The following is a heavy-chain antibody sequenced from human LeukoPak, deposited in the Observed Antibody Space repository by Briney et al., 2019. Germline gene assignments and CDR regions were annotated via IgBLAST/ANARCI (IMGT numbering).Heavy chain of an antibody. Sequence: GGSLRLSCAASGFTFSSYSMNWVRQAPGKGLEWVSSISSSSSYIYYADSVKGRFTISRDNAKNSLYLQMSSLRAEDTAVYYCACTDTYYYDSSGSMGPGNFDYWGQGTLVTVSS. V-gene: IGHV3-21*01. J-gene: IGHJ4*02. CDR1: GFTFSSYS. CDR3: ACTDTYYYDSSGSMGPGNFDY. CDR2: ISSSSSYI. D-gene: IGHD3-22*01.